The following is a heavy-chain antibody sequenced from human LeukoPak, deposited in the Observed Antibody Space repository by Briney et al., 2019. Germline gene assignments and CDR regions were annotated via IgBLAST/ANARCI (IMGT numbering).Heavy chain of an antibody. CDR3: ARGNLQLWPNPLDY. CDR1: GGSFSGYY. CDR2: INHSGST. V-gene: IGHV4-34*01. D-gene: IGHD5-18*01. Sequence: SETLSLTCAVYGGSFSGYYWSWIRQPPGKGLEWIGEINHSGSTNYNPSLKSRVTISVDTSKNQFSLKLSSVTAADTAVYYCARGNLQLWPNPLDYWGQGTLVTVSS. J-gene: IGHJ4*02.